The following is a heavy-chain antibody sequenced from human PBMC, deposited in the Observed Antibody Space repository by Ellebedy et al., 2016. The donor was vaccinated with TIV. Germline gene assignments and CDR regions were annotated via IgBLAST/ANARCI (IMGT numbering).Heavy chain of an antibody. V-gene: IGHV3-9*01. CDR3: AKDIFSSSAGWAAFDN. Sequence: PGGSLRLSCAASGFTFDNFAMHWVRQAPGKGLEWVSGISWKSDNIVYADSVKGRFTISRDNAKNSLYLQMNSLRAEDTALYYCAKDIFSSSAGWAAFDNWGQGTLVTVSS. CDR2: ISWKSDNI. CDR1: GFTFDNFA. D-gene: IGHD6-13*01. J-gene: IGHJ4*02.